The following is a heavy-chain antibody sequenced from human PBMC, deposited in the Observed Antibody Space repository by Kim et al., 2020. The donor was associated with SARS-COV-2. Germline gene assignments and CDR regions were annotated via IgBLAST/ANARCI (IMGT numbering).Heavy chain of an antibody. V-gene: IGHV3-30*03. CDR3: ARAGNGYDEDYFDY. J-gene: IGHJ4*02. CDR2: ISSDGTNK. CDR1: GFTLRPYA. D-gene: IGHD5-12*01. Sequence: GGSLRLSCAASGFTLRPYAMHWVRQAPGKGLDWVAVISSDGTNKYYGDSVKGRFTISRDNSKNMLYLQMNSLTIEDTALYHCARAGNGYDEDYFDYWGQG.